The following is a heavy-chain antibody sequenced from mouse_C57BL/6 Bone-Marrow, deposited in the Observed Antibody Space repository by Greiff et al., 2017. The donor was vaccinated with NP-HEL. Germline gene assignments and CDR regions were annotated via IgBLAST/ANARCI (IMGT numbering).Heavy chain of an antibody. D-gene: IGHD2-4*01. J-gene: IGHJ2*01. V-gene: IGHV5-17*01. Sequence: EVQLQESGGGLVKPGGSLKLSCAASGFTFSDYGMHWVRQAPEKGLEWVAYISSGSSTIYYADTVKGRFTISRDNAKNTLFLQMTSLRSEDTAMYYCARERLRRAYYFDDWGQGTTLTVSS. CDR1: GFTFSDYG. CDR2: ISSGSSTI. CDR3: ARERLRRAYYFDD.